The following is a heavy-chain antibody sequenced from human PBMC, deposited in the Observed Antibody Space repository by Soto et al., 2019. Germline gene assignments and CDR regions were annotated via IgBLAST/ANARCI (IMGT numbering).Heavy chain of an antibody. D-gene: IGHD6-6*01. CDR3: ARLSNREYSSSSGSL. CDR1: GGSISSGGYY. Sequence: PSETLSLTCTVSGGSISSGGYYWSWIRQHPGKGLEWIGYIYYSGSTYYNPSLKSRVTISVDTSKNQFSLKLSSVTAADTAVYYCARLSNREYSSSSGSLWGQGTLVTVSS. J-gene: IGHJ4*02. CDR2: IYYSGST. V-gene: IGHV4-31*03.